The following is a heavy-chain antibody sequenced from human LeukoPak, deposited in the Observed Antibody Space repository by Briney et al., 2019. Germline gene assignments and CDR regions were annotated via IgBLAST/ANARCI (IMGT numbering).Heavy chain of an antibody. CDR3: ARGTIPYLYYMDV. CDR2: IYYSGST. J-gene: IGHJ6*03. Sequence: PSETLSLTCTVSGDSISSYYWSWIRQPPGKGLEWIGYIYYSGSTNYNPSLKSRVTISVDTSKNQFSLKLSSVTAADTAVYYCARGTIPYLYYMDVWGKGTTVTVSS. CDR1: GDSISSYY. D-gene: IGHD3-3*01. V-gene: IGHV4-59*01.